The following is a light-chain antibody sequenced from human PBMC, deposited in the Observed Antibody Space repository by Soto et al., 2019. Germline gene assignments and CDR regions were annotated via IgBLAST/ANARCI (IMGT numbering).Light chain of an antibody. CDR1: QSVSSY. V-gene: IGKV3-11*01. Sequence: EIVLTQSPATLYLSPGERATLSCRASQSVSSYLAWYQQKPGQAPRLLIYDASNRATGIPARFSGSGSGTEFKLTISSLEPEDFAVYYCQQRSNWPPFTFGQGTRLEIK. J-gene: IGKJ5*01. CDR2: DAS. CDR3: QQRSNWPPFT.